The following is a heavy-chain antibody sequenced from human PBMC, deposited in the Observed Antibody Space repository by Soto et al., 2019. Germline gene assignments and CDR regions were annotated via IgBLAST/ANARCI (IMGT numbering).Heavy chain of an antibody. V-gene: IGHV4-38-2*01. CDR3: ARVVHDSSGSYFDF. J-gene: IGHJ4*02. CDR1: NYSISNDHY. CDR2: IYHSGSS. Sequence: SETLSLTCAVSNYSISNDHYWGWIRQPPGKGLEWIGTIYHSGSSYNNPSLRGRLTISVDTSKNQFSLQLNSVTSADTAVYHCARVVHDSSGSYFDFRGRGTLVTVSS. D-gene: IGHD3-22*01.